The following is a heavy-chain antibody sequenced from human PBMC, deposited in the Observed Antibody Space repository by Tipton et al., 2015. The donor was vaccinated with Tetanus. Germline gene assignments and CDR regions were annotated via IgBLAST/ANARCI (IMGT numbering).Heavy chain of an antibody. V-gene: IGHV1-18*01. CDR3: AREPVGNYWFDP. CDR1: GYTFTTYG. CDR2: INTYSGNT. J-gene: IGHJ5*02. D-gene: IGHD1-1*01. Sequence: QMQLVQSGAEVKRPGASVKVSCKASGYTFTTYGITWVRQAPGQGLEWMGWINTYSGNTNYAQKLQGRVTMTTDTSTSTAFLELTSLTSDDTATYYCAREPVGNYWFDPWGQGTLVTVSS.